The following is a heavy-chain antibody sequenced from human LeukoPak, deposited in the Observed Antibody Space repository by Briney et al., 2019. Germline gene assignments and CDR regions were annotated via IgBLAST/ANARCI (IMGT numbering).Heavy chain of an antibody. V-gene: IGHV1-46*01. J-gene: IGHJ5*02. CDR2: INTRDGNT. D-gene: IGHD2-15*01. Sequence: PSVKVSCKASGYTFTTYHMHWVRQAPGQGLEWMGMINTRDGNTNYAQKFQGRVTMTRDTSTSTVYMELSSLRSEDTAVYYCATERGGGTWFDPWGRGTLVTVSS. CDR1: GYTFTTYH. CDR3: ATERGGGTWFDP.